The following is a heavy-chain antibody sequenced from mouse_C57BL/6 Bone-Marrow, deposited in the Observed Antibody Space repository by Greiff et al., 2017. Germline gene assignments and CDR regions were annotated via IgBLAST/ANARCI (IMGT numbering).Heavy chain of an antibody. CDR3: TREGSNYPFAY. J-gene: IGHJ3*01. Sequence: QVQLQQSGAELVRPGASVTLSCKASGYTFTDYEMHWVKQTPVHGLEWIGAIDPETGGTAYNQKFKGKAILTADKSSSTAYMELRRLTSEDSAVYYCTREGSNYPFAYWGQGTLVTVSA. CDR2: IDPETGGT. D-gene: IGHD2-5*01. CDR1: GYTFTDYE. V-gene: IGHV1-15*01.